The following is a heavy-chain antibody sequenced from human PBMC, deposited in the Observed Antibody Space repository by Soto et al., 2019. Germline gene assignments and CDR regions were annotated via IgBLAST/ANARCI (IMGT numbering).Heavy chain of an antibody. CDR3: TTTGVVASHDY. D-gene: IGHD3-10*01. V-gene: IGHV3-15*01. CDR2: IKSKTDGGTT. Sequence: TWWSLRLSCSASVFTFSKAWRSWFRQAPGKGLEWVGRIKSKTDGGTTDYAAPVKGRFTISRDDSKNTLYLQMNSPKTEDTAVYYCTTTGVVASHDYWGQGTLVTVS. J-gene: IGHJ4*02. CDR1: VFTFSKAW.